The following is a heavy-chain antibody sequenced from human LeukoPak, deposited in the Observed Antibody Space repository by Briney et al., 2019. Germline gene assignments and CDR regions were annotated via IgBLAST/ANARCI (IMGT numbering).Heavy chain of an antibody. CDR1: GGSISSYY. D-gene: IGHD3-22*01. J-gene: IGHJ4*02. CDR2: IYTSGST. CDR3: ARASLNYDSSGYYYPPAFDY. V-gene: IGHV4-4*07. Sequence: SETLSLTCTVSGGSISSYYWSWIRQPAGKGLEWIGRIYTSGSTNYNPSLKSRVTMSVDTSKNQFSLKLCSVTAADTAVYYCARASLNYDSSGYYYPPAFDYWGQGTLVTVSS.